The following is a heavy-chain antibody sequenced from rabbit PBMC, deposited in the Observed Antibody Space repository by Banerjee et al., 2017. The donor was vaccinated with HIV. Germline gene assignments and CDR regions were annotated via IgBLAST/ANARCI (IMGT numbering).Heavy chain of an antibody. CDR1: GFSFSSSYY. CDR3: ARRDYGSSTYYDL. CDR2: IDGGSSGST. J-gene: IGHJ6*01. Sequence: QEQLVESGGGLVQPEGSLTLTCTASGFSFSSSYYMCWVRQAPGKGLEWIACIDGGSSGSTYYASWAKGRFTISKASSTTVTLQVTSLTAADTATYFCARRDYGSSTYYDLWGPGTLVTVS. V-gene: IGHV1S45*01. D-gene: IGHD8-1*01.